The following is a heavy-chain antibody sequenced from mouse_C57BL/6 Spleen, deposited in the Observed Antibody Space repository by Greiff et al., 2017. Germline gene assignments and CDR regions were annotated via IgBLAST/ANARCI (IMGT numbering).Heavy chain of an antibody. CDR2: IYPGSGST. J-gene: IGHJ2*01. Sequence: VQLQQPGAELVKPGASVKMSCKASGYTFTSYWITWVKQRPGQGLEWIGDIYPGSGSTNYNEKFKSKATLTVDKSSSTAYMQLSSLTSEDSAVYYCARRATRDYFDYWGQGTTLTVSS. V-gene: IGHV1-55*01. CDR3: ARRATRDYFDY. D-gene: IGHD3-1*01. CDR1: GYTFTSYW.